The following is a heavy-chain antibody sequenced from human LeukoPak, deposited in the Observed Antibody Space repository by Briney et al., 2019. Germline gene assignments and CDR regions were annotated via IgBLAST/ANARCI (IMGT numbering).Heavy chain of an antibody. CDR2: ISGSGGST. Sequence: PGGSLRLSCAASGFTFSSYGMSWVRQAPGKGLEWVSAISGSGGSTYYADSVKGRFTISRDNSKNTLYLQMNSLRAEDTAVYYCAKDGVLLWFGELSGYMDVWGKGTTVTISS. CDR3: AKDGVLLWFGELSGYMDV. V-gene: IGHV3-23*01. D-gene: IGHD3-10*01. CDR1: GFTFSSYG. J-gene: IGHJ6*03.